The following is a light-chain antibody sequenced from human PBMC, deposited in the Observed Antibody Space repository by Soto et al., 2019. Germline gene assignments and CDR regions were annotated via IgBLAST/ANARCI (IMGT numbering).Light chain of an antibody. CDR1: QSISSW. J-gene: IGKJ1*01. Sequence: SQVTGSPPTISEPVEDKVTITCRASQSISSWLAWYQQKPGKAPKLLIYDASSLESGVPSRFSGSGSGTEFTLTISSLQPDDFATYYCQQYNSYSGTFGQGTKVDI. V-gene: IGKV1-5*01. CDR2: DAS. CDR3: QQYNSYSGT.